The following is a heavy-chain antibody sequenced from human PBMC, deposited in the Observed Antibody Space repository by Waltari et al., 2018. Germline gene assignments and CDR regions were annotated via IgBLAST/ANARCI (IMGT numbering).Heavy chain of an antibody. CDR2: ISDGSDYC. CDR1: GLNFRSYS. V-gene: IGHV3-21*05. CDR3: ARDFYCSDGRCTDY. D-gene: IGHD2-15*01. Sequence: EVQLVESGGGLVKPGGSLRLSCVVSGLNFRSYSMNWVRQAPGKGREWVSYISDGSDYCYSADSVKGRFTISRDNAKNSLYLQMNRLRTDDTAVYYCARDFYCSDGRCTDYWGQVTLVTVSS. J-gene: IGHJ4*02.